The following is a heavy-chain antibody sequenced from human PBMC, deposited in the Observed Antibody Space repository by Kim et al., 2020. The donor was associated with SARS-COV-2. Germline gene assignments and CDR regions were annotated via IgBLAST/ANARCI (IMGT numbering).Heavy chain of an antibody. Sequence: SETLSLTCTVSGGSVSSGSYYWSWIRQPPGKGLEWIGYIYYSGSTNYNPSLKSRVTISVDTSKNQFSLKLSSVTAADTAVYYCARVGSRKYCSGGSCYGYWYFDLWGRGTLVTVSS. V-gene: IGHV4-61*01. CDR3: ARVGSRKYCSGGSCYGYWYFDL. J-gene: IGHJ2*01. CDR2: IYYSGST. D-gene: IGHD2-15*01. CDR1: GGSVSSGSYY.